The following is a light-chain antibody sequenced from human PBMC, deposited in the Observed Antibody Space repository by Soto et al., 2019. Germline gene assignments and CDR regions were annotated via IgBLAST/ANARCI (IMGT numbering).Light chain of an antibody. J-gene: IGLJ1*01. CDR2: RNR. CDR1: SSNIGADYG. Sequence: QSVLTQPPSVSGAPGQRVTISCTGSSSNIGADYGVHWYQHLPGTAPRLLMYRNRNRPSGVPDRFSGSKSGTSASLAITGLQAEDEADYYCQSYDSSLSAHVFGTGTKVTVL. V-gene: IGLV1-40*01. CDR3: QSYDSSLSAHV.